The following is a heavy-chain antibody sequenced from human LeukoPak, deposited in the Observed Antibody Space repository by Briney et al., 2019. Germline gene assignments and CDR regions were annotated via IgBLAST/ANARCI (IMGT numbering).Heavy chain of an antibody. V-gene: IGHV4-34*01. J-gene: IGHJ6*02. CDR3: ARRTAAGDFYYSGMDV. D-gene: IGHD6-13*01. CDR2: INHSGST. CDR1: GGSFSDYY. Sequence: SETLSLTCAVYGGSFSDYYWSWIRQPPGKGLEWIGEINHSGSTNYNPSLKSRVTISVDTSKNQLFLKLTSVTAADTAVYYCARRTAAGDFYYSGMDVWGQGTTVTVSS.